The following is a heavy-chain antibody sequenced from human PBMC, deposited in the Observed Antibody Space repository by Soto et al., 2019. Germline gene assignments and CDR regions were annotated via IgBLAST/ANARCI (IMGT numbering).Heavy chain of an antibody. V-gene: IGHV3-30*18. CDR3: AKSPNFYCSSPNCYKYYFDH. CDR2: ISYDGSEK. D-gene: IGHD2-2*02. CDR1: GFTFNTYG. J-gene: IGHJ4*02. Sequence: GGSLRLSCAASGFTFNTYGMHWVRQAPGKGLEWVAVISYDGSEKYYVDSVKGRFTISKDNSKNTLYQQMNSLRPEDTAVYYCAKSPNFYCSSPNCYKYYFDHWGQGTRVTVSS.